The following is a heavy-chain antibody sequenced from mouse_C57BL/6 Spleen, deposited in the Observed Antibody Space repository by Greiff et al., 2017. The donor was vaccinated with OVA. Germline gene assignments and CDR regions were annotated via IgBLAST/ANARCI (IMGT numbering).Heavy chain of an antibody. CDR1: GYAFSSSW. CDR3: ARGLLASMDY. D-gene: IGHD2-3*01. Sequence: VQLQQSGPELVKPGASVKISCKASGYAFSSSWMNWVKQRPGKGLEWIGRIYPGDGDTNYNGKFKGEATLTADKSSSTAYMQLSSLTSEDSAVYFCARGLLASMDYWGQGTSVTVSS. CDR2: IYPGDGDT. V-gene: IGHV1-82*01. J-gene: IGHJ4*01.